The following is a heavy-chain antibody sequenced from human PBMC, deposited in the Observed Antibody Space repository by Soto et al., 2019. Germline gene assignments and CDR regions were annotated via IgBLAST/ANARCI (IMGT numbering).Heavy chain of an antibody. CDR2: ISANGGAT. J-gene: IGHJ2*01. V-gene: IGHV3-23*01. CDR1: GFTFTSYA. D-gene: IGHD1-26*01. Sequence: EMQLLESGGGLVQPGGSLRLSCAASGFTFTSYAMNWVRQGPGKGLEWVSGISANGGATYYADSVKGRFNISKDNSKDTLFLQMNSLRAEDTALYFCVKDYRSYSGGYGGRYFELWGRCTLVTVSA. CDR3: VKDYRSYSGGYGGRYFEL.